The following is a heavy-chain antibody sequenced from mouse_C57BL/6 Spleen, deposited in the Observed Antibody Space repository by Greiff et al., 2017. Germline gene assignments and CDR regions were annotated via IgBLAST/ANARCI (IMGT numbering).Heavy chain of an antibody. CDR1: GFNIKDYY. D-gene: IGHD1-1*01. CDR3: TTRLITTVVAPFDY. CDR2: IDPEDGDT. V-gene: IGHV14-1*01. Sequence: VQLQQSGAELVRPGASVKLSCTASGFNIKDYYMHWVKQRPEQGLEWIGRIDPEDGDTEYAPKFQGQATMTADTSSNTTYLQLSSLTSEDTAVYYCTTRLITTVVAPFDYWGQGTTLTVSS. J-gene: IGHJ2*01.